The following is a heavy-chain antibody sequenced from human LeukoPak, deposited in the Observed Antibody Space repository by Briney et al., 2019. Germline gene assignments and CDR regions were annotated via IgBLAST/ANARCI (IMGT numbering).Heavy chain of an antibody. V-gene: IGHV1-8*01. CDR2: MNPNSGNT. CDR3: TRGSISRRDN. D-gene: IGHD3-3*02. Sequence: GASVKVSCKASGYTFTSCDINWVRQATGQGLEWMGWMNPNSGNTGYGQSFQGRITMTRDISIGTAYMELSNLTSEDTAIYYCTRGSISRRDNWGQGTLVTVSA. CDR1: GYTFTSCD. J-gene: IGHJ4*02.